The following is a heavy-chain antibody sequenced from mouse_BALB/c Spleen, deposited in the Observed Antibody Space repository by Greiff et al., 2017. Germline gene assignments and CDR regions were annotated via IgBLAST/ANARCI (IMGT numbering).Heavy chain of an antibody. CDR1: GFSLTSYG. J-gene: IGHJ4*01. Sequence: VKLMESGPGLVQPSQSLSITCTVSGFSLTSYGVHWVRQSPGKGLEWLGVIWSGGSTDYNAAFISRLSISKDNSKSQVFFKMNSLQANDTAIYYCARDGLGDYYAMDYWGQGTSVTVSS. CDR3: ARDGLGDYYAMDY. CDR2: IWSGGST. V-gene: IGHV2-2*02. D-gene: IGHD4-1*01.